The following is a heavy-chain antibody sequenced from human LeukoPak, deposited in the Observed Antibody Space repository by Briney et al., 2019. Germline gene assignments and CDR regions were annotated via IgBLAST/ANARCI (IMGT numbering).Heavy chain of an antibody. CDR2: IRYDGNNK. D-gene: IGHD6-6*01. Sequence: GGSPRLSCAASGFTFSSYGMHWVRQAPGKGLEWVTFIRYDGNNKYYADSVKGRFTISRDNSKNTLYLQMNSLRAEDTAVYYCAKNYSSSLRGGFDYWGQGTLVTVSS. V-gene: IGHV3-30*02. J-gene: IGHJ4*02. CDR1: GFTFSSYG. CDR3: AKNYSSSLRGGFDY.